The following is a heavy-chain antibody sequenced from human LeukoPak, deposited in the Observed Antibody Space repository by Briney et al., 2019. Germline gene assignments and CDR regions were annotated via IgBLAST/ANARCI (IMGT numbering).Heavy chain of an antibody. CDR2: IYHNGIT. J-gene: IGHJ4*02. D-gene: IGHD3/OR15-3a*01. Sequence: SETLSLTCTVSGDSLSSFYWSWIRQPPGKGLEWIGYIYHNGITNYNPFLKSRVTISIDTSKTQFSLNVSSVTAADTAIYYCARMSRFSWTPYYFDYWSQGTLVIVSS. V-gene: IGHV4-59*01. CDR1: GDSLSSFY. CDR3: ARMSRFSWTPYYFDY.